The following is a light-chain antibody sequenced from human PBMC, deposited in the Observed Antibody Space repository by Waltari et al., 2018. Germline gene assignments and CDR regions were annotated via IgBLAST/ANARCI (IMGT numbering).Light chain of an antibody. Sequence: YVLTQPPSVSVAPGQTARITCGGNNIGTKGVHWFQQKRGQAPVLVVYDNTDRPSGIPGRLSGSNSGNTATLTISRVEAGDEADYYCQVYSRYSDPYVFGSGTQVTVL. CDR1: NIGTKG. J-gene: IGLJ1*01. CDR2: DNT. V-gene: IGLV3-21*02. CDR3: QVYSRYSDPYV.